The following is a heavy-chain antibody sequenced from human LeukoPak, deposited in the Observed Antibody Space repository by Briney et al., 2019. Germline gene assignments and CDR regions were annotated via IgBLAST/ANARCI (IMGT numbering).Heavy chain of an antibody. CDR1: GASISSSSFY. V-gene: IGHV4-39*07. D-gene: IGHD3-10*01. J-gene: IGHJ4*02. CDR3: ARVGYSSSGNYYNDRGAFDY. Sequence: SETLSLTCTVSGASISSSSFYWGWIRQPPGKGLEWIANIYHNGKTYYNPSLKSRVTISEDTSNNQFSLKLSSVTAADTAVYYCARVGYSSSGNYYNDRGAFDYWGQGTLVTVSS. CDR2: IYHNGKT.